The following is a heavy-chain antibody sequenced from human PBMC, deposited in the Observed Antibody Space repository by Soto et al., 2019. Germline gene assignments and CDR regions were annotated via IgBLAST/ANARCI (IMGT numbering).Heavy chain of an antibody. CDR1: GGSMSSGDNY. CDR2: IYYNGIT. V-gene: IGHV4-30-4*01. J-gene: IGHJ6*02. Sequence: SETLSLTCTVSGGSMSSGDNYWSWIRQPPGKGLEWIGYIYYNGITHHSPSLKSRVTISVDTSKNQFSLNLSSVTAADTAVYYCARDDYYNGLDVWGQGTTVTVSS. CDR3: ARDDYYNGLDV.